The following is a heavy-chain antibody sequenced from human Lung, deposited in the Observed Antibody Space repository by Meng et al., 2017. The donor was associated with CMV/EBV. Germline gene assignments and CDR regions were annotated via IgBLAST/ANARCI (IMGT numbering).Heavy chain of an antibody. D-gene: IGHD2-2*01. CDR2: ISGSGGST. Sequence: ESXKISXAASGFTFSSYAMSWVRQAPGKGLEWVSAISGSGGSTYYADSVKGRFTISRDNSKNALYLHMNSLRTEDTAVYYCAKVKVTAALLDSFDIWGQGTXVTVSS. J-gene: IGHJ3*02. CDR1: GFTFSSYA. CDR3: AKVKVTAALLDSFDI. V-gene: IGHV3-23*01.